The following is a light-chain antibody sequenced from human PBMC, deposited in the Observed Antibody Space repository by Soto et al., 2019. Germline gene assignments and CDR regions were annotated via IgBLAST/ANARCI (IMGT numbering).Light chain of an antibody. J-gene: IGKJ5*01. Sequence: ESVLTQPPGTLSLSPGERATLSCRAGQSITTNYLAWYQQRFGQAPRLLIHGASSRAAGIPDRFSGSGSGTHFILTISRLELEDFAVYYCQQYGSSITFGQGTRLEIK. V-gene: IGKV3-20*01. CDR1: QSITTNY. CDR3: QQYGSSIT. CDR2: GAS.